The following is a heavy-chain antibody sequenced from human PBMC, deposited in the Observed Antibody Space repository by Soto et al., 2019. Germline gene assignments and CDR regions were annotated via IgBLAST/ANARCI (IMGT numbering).Heavy chain of an antibody. CDR1: GGDFSSYA. J-gene: IGHJ2*01. Sequence: RGPRRLSYTPSGGDFSSYAMNWVRTDPGKGLEWVSAISGSGGSTHYADSVKGRFTISRDNPKNTLYLQMNSLRAEDTAVYYCAKDDGYCSGGSCTPARYFDLLGRGTLVPV. CDR3: AKDDGYCSGGSCTPARYFDL. D-gene: IGHD2-15*01. V-gene: IGHV3-23*01. CDR2: ISGSGGST.